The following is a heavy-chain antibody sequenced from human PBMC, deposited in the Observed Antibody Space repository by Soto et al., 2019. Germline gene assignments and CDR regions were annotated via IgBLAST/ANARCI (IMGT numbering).Heavy chain of an antibody. J-gene: IGHJ4*02. Sequence: PGGSLRLSCAASGFTFSDDYMSWIRQAPGKGLEWVSYISSSGSTIYYADSVKGRFTISRDNAKNSLYLQMNSLRAEDTAVYYCARVRYCSSTSCYDSALAARDYYFDYWGQGTLVTVSS. D-gene: IGHD2-2*01. V-gene: IGHV3-11*01. CDR2: ISSSGSTI. CDR3: ARVRYCSSTSCYDSALAARDYYFDY. CDR1: GFTFSDDY.